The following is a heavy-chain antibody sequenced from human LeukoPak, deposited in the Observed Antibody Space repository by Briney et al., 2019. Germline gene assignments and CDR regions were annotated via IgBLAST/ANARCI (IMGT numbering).Heavy chain of an antibody. CDR2: IIPIFGTA. Sequence: GASVKVSCKASGGTFSSYAISWVRQALGQGLEWMGRIIPIFGTANYAQKFQGRVTITTDESTSTAYMELSSLRSEDTAVYYCASGDFWSGPFDYWGQGTLVTVSS. J-gene: IGHJ4*02. CDR1: GGTFSSYA. V-gene: IGHV1-69*05. D-gene: IGHD3-3*01. CDR3: ASGDFWSGPFDY.